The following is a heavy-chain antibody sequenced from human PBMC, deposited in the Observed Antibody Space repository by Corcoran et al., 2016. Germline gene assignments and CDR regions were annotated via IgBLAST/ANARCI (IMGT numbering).Heavy chain of an antibody. CDR3: ARSGIAVANGYYYYYGMDV. CDR2: IYPGDSDT. D-gene: IGHD6-19*01. J-gene: IGHJ6*02. Sequence: EVQLVQSGAEVKKPGESLKISCKGSGYSFTSYWIGWVRQMPGKGLEWMGIIYPGDSDTRYSPSFQGQVTISADKSISTAYLQWSSLKASDTAMYYCARSGIAVANGYYYYYGMDVWGQGTAVTGSS. CDR1: GYSFTSYW. V-gene: IGHV5-51*01.